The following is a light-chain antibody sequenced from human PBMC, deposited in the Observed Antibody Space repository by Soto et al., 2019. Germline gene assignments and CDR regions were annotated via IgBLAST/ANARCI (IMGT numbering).Light chain of an antibody. V-gene: IGKV3-20*01. CDR3: QQYGSSPET. Sequence: EIVLTQSPGTLSLSPGERATLSCRASQSARSNYLAWYQQKPGQAPRLLIYDAYTRAPGTPDRFSGSGSGTDFTLPISRLEPEDFAVYYCQQYGSSPETFGQGTKVDIK. CDR2: DAY. J-gene: IGKJ1*01. CDR1: QSARSNY.